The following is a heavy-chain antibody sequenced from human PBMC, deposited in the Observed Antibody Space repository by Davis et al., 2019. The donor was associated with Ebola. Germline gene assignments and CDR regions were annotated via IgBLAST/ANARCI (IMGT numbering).Heavy chain of an antibody. CDR3: ARDIVRSGQLELPPKLSGQYGMDV. Sequence: GESLKISCAASGFNFRIYWMAWVRQAPGKGLEWVATIDQDGSPKYYVDSVKGRFTISRDNSKNTLYLQMNSLRAEDTAVYYCARDIVRSGQLELPPKLSGQYGMDVWGQGTTVTVSS. CDR1: GFNFRIYW. J-gene: IGHJ6*02. CDR2: IDQDGSPK. D-gene: IGHD2-8*01. V-gene: IGHV3-7*01.